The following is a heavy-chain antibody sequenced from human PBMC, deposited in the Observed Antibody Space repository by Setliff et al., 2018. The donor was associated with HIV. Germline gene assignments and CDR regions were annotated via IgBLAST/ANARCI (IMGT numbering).Heavy chain of an antibody. CDR1: GFTFSKYT. CDR2: ISSSSRYI. CDR3: AREAYGDSYFDY. J-gene: IGHJ4*02. V-gene: IGHV3-21*01. Sequence: GGSLRLSCAASGFTFSKYTMSWVRQAPGKGLEWVSSISSSSRYIYYTDSLRGRFTGSRDNARSSLYLHMTDLGAEDPAIYGCAREAYGDSYFDYRGRGRLGTVSS. D-gene: IGHD4-17*01.